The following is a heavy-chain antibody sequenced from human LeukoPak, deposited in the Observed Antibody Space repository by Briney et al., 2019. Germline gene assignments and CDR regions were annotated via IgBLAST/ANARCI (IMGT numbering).Heavy chain of an antibody. CDR3: ASNDERFLEWLWMMAFDI. CDR2: IIPIFGTA. CDR1: GGTFSSYA. J-gene: IGHJ3*02. D-gene: IGHD3-3*01. V-gene: IGHV1-69*13. Sequence: SVKVSCKASGGTFSSYAISWVRQAPGQGLEWMGGIIPIFGTANYAQKFQGRVTITADESTSTAYMELSSLRSEDTAVYYCASNDERFLEWLWMMAFDIWGQGTMVTVSS.